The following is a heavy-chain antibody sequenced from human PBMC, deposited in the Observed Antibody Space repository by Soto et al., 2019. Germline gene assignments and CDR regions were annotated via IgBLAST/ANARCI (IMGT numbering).Heavy chain of an antibody. J-gene: IGHJ4*02. D-gene: IGHD3-10*01. Sequence: QVQLQESGPGLVKPSETLSLTCTVSGGSISSYYWSWIRQPPGKGLEWIGYIYYSGSTNYNPSLKSRVTISVDTSKNQFSLKLSSVTAADTAVYYCARTSPEGSGSYGFYYWGQGTLVTVSS. CDR1: GGSISSYY. CDR2: IYYSGST. V-gene: IGHV4-59*01. CDR3: ARTSPEGSGSYGFYY.